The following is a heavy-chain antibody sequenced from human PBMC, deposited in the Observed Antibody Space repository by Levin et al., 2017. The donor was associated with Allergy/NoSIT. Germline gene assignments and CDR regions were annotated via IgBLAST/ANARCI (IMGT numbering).Heavy chain of an antibody. CDR2: IKRKADGGTT. CDR3: TTGYCGSASCAPGAY. J-gene: IGHJ4*02. Sequence: KAGGSLRLSCAASGFTFSDAWMTWVRQAPGKGLEWVGRIKRKADGGTTDYAAPVQGRFTISRDDSKNTLYLQMNSLKTEDTAVYYCTTGYCGSASCAPGAYWGQGTLVTVSS. CDR1: GFTFSDAW. D-gene: IGHD2-2*01. V-gene: IGHV3-15*01.